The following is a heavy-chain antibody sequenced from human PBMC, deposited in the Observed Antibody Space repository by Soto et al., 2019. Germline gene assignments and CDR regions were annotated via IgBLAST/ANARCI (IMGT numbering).Heavy chain of an antibody. CDR3: ARDQVVPAAMPDY. CDR1: GFTFSSYW. V-gene: IGHV3-7*01. D-gene: IGHD2-2*01. Sequence: GGSLRLSCAASGFTFSSYWMSWVRQAPGKGLEWVANIKQDGSEKYYVDSVKGRFTISRDNAKNSLYLQMNSLRAEDTAVYYCARDQVVPAAMPDYWGQGTLVTVSS. J-gene: IGHJ4*02. CDR2: IKQDGSEK.